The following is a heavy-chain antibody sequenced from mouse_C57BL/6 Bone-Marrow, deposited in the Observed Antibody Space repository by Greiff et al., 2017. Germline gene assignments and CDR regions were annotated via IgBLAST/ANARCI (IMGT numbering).Heavy chain of an antibody. CDR3: ARIYDGLDY. J-gene: IGHJ2*01. D-gene: IGHD2-3*01. CDR1: GYTFTSYW. Sequence: QVQLQQSGAELVRPGSSVKLSCKASGYTFTSYWMHWVKQRPIQGLEWIGNIDPSDSETHYNQKFKDKATLTVDKSSSTAYMQLSSLTSEDSAVYYCARIYDGLDYWGQGTTLTVSS. CDR2: IDPSDSET. V-gene: IGHV1-52*01.